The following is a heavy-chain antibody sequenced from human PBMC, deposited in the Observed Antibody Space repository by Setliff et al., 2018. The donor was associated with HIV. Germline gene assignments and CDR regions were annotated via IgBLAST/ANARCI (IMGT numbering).Heavy chain of an antibody. CDR1: GFTFSSYA. D-gene: IGHD5-12*01. J-gene: IGHJ4*02. CDR2: IWADEITK. V-gene: IGHV3-33*08. CDR3: ARDPPGSGFHLDY. Sequence: GSLRLSCAASGFTFSSYAMHWVRQAPGRGLEWVAMIWADEITKFYADSVKGRFTISRDNSKNTMYLQMNTLRVEDTAVYYCARDPPGSGFHLDYWGQGTPVTVSS.